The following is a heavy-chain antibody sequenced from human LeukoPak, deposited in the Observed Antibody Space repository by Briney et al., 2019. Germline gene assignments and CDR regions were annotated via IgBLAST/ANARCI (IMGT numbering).Heavy chain of an antibody. CDR3: AKDSSADDSSGYAYYFDY. CDR1: GFTFSRYG. V-gene: IGHV3-33*06. CDR2: IWYGGSNK. J-gene: IGHJ4*02. D-gene: IGHD3-22*01. Sequence: GGSLRLSCAASGFTFSRYGMHWVRQAPGKGLEWVAVIWYGGSNKYYADSVKGRFTISRDNSKNTLYLQMNSLRAEDTAVSYCAKDSSADDSSGYAYYFDYWGQGTLVTVSS.